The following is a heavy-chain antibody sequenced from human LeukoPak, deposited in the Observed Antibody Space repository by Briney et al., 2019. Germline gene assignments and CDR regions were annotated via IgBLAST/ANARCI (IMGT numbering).Heavy chain of an antibody. V-gene: IGHV5-51*01. J-gene: IGHJ3*02. Sequence: GAALKISCKGSGSFITNYWIGWGRQLPGKGQEWMGIIFPADSDTRYSPSFQGQVTISADKSISTAYLHWSSLRSSDTAMYYCARARGTYANDAFDIWGQGTMVTVSP. D-gene: IGHD1-26*01. CDR3: ARARGTYANDAFDI. CDR2: IFPADSDT. CDR1: GSFITNYW.